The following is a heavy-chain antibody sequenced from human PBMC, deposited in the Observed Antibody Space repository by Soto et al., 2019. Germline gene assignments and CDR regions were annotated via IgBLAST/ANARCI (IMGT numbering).Heavy chain of an antibody. CDR3: ARDRGYQVVSWSSYYYDLDV. V-gene: IGHV4-39*02. D-gene: IGHD2-15*01. Sequence: QLQLQESGPGLVKPSETLSLTCSVSGDSLKSSYDYWGWIRQPPGKGLEWTGTFHSSGRTFYNPSLKSRVTISVDTSNNQFSLKLSSVTAADTAVYYCARDRGYQVVSWSSYYYDLDVWGQGATVTVSS. CDR1: GDSLKSSYDY. CDR2: FHSSGRT. J-gene: IGHJ6*02.